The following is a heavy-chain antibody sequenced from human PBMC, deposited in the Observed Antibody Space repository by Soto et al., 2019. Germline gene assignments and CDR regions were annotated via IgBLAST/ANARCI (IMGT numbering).Heavy chain of an antibody. CDR1: GGSISSSSYY. V-gene: IGHV4-39*01. D-gene: IGHD1-7*01. Sequence: QLQLQESGPGLVKPSETLSLTCTVSGGSISSSSYYWGWIRQPPGKGLEWIGSIYYSGSTYYNPSLKSRVTISVDTSKNQFSLKLSSVTAADTAVYYCARRVWTGTKHVFYFDYWGQGTLVTVSS. CDR3: ARRVWTGTKHVFYFDY. CDR2: IYYSGST. J-gene: IGHJ4*02.